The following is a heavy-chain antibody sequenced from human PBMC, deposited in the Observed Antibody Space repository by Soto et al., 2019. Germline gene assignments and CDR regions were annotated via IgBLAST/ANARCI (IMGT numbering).Heavy chain of an antibody. V-gene: IGHV1-69*01. CDR2: IIPIFGTA. J-gene: IGHJ6*01. D-gene: IGHD3-16*01. CDR1: GGTFGNCA. CDR3: VSGDILSIPKTSYSGMDL. Sequence: SVKVSCKASGGTFGNCAISWVRQAPGQGLEWMGGIIPIFGTANYAQKFHGRVTITADESTSTAYMELSSLRSEDTAVYYCVSGDILSIPKTSYSGMDLWGQGTTVTVSS.